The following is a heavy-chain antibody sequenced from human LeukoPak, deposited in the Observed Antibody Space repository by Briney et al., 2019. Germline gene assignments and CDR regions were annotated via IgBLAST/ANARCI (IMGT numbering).Heavy chain of an antibody. Sequence: GGSLRLSCAASGFTFSSYWMSWVRQAPGRGLEWVANIRGDGSEKYYVDSVKGRFTISRDNAKNSLYLQMNSLIAEDTAVYYCATSRDVSLWFGELYWGQGTLVTVSS. D-gene: IGHD3-10*01. J-gene: IGHJ4*02. V-gene: IGHV3-7*01. CDR1: GFTFSSYW. CDR3: ATSRDVSLWFGELY. CDR2: IRGDGSEK.